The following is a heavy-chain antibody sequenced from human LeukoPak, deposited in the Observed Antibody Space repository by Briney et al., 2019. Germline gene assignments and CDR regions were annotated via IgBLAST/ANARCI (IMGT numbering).Heavy chain of an antibody. D-gene: IGHD5-18*01. Sequence: ASVKVSCKASGYTFTSYYMHWVRQAPGQGLEWMGRINPNSGGANYAQKFQGRVTMTRDTSISTAYMELSRLRSDDTAVYYCARDPRGYSYVWGQGTLVTVSS. CDR2: INPNSGGA. J-gene: IGHJ4*02. V-gene: IGHV1-2*06. CDR1: GYTFTSYY. CDR3: ARDPRGYSYV.